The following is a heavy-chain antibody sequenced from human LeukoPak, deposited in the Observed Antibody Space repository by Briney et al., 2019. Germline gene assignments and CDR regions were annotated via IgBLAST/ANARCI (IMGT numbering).Heavy chain of an antibody. CDR1: GFTFSGYG. D-gene: IGHD3-22*01. J-gene: IGHJ4*02. CDR2: ISYDGSNK. Sequence: PGGSLRLSCAASGFTFSGYGMHWVRQAPGKGLEWVAVISYDGSNKYYADSVKGRFTISRDNSKNTLYLQMNSLRAEDTAVYYCAKAATYYYDSSGYYAPPFDYWGQGTLVTVSS. CDR3: AKAATYYYDSSGYYAPPFDY. V-gene: IGHV3-30*18.